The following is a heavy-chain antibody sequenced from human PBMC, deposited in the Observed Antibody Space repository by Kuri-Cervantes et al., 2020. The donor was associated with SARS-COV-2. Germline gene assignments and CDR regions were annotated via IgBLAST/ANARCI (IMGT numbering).Heavy chain of an antibody. CDR3: ATVSDYYDSSGYFLDFDY. J-gene: IGHJ4*02. V-gene: IGHV3-21*01. CDR1: GFTFSSYS. D-gene: IGHD3-22*01. Sequence: GESLKISCAASGFTFSSYSMNWVRQAPGKGLEWVSSISSSSSYIYYADSVKGRFTISRDNAKNSLYLQMNSLRAEDTAVCYCATVSDYYDSSGYFLDFDYWGQGTLVTVSS. CDR2: ISSSSSYI.